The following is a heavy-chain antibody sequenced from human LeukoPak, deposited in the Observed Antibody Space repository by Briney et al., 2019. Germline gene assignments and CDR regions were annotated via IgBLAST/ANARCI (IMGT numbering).Heavy chain of an antibody. CDR2: IYWDDDK. J-gene: IGHJ5*02. CDR3: AHSWPLYGSGSYYKGFVNWFGP. CDR1: GFSLSTSGVG. Sequence: SGPTLVNPTQTLTLTCTFSGFSLSTSGVGVGWIRQPPGKALEWLALIYWDDDKRYRPSLKSRLTITKDTSKNQVVLTMTNMDPVDTATYYCAHSWPLYGSGSYYKGFVNWFGPWGQGTLVTVSS. D-gene: IGHD3-10*01. V-gene: IGHV2-5*02.